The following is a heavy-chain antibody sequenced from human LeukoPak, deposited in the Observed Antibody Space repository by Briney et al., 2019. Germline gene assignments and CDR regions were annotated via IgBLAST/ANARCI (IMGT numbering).Heavy chain of an antibody. D-gene: IGHD6-13*01. Sequence: PSETLSLTCTVSGGSISSYYRSWIRQPPGKGLEWIGYIYYSGSTNYNPSLKSRVTISVDTSKNQFSLKLSSVTAADTAVYYCARGIVAAAATPWFDPWGQGTLVTVSS. J-gene: IGHJ5*02. CDR1: GGSISSYY. CDR3: ARGIVAAAATPWFDP. CDR2: IYYSGST. V-gene: IGHV4-59*01.